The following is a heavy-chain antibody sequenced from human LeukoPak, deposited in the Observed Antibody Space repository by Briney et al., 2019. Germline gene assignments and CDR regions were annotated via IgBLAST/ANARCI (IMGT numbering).Heavy chain of an antibody. D-gene: IGHD2-2*01. CDR2: IYPGDSDT. Sequence: GESLKISCKGSGYSFTSYWIGWVRQMPGKGLEWMGIIYPGDSDTRYSPSFQGQVTISADKSISTAYLQWSSLKASDTAMYYCARQGGRYCSSTSCYSEYSPSDWGQGTLVTVSS. CDR1: GYSFTSYW. V-gene: IGHV5-51*01. CDR3: ARQGGRYCSSTSCYSEYSPSD. J-gene: IGHJ4*02.